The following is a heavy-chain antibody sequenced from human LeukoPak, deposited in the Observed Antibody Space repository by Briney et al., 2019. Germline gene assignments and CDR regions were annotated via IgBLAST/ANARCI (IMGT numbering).Heavy chain of an antibody. CDR1: GYTFTSHF. CDR2: INPRGGST. V-gene: IGHV1-46*01. Sequence: ASVKVSCKASGYTFTSHFMHWVRQAPGQGLEWMGIINPRGGSTSYTQKFQGRVTMTRDTSTSTVYMELSRLRSDDTAVYYCAKYGTSLKSLDYWGQGTLVTVSS. CDR3: AKYGTSLKSLDY. D-gene: IGHD1-1*01. J-gene: IGHJ4*02.